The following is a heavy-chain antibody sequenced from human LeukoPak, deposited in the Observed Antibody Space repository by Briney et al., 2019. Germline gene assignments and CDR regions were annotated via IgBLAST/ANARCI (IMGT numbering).Heavy chain of an antibody. V-gene: IGHV3-20*01. CDR3: ARSEYSGSYDY. J-gene: IGHJ4*02. D-gene: IGHD1-26*01. Sequence: PGGSLRLSCAASGFTFDDYGVSWVRQAPGKGLEWVSGINWNGGSTGYADSVKGRFTISRDNAKNSLYLQMNSLRAEDTALYHCARSEYSGSYDYWGQGTLVTVSS. CDR2: INWNGGST. CDR1: GFTFDDYG.